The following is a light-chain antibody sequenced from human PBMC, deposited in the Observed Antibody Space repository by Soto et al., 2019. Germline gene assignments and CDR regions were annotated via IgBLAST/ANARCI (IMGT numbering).Light chain of an antibody. J-gene: IGLJ2*01. V-gene: IGLV2-23*02. Sequence: QSVLTQPASVSGSPGQSITFSCTGTSGDIGGYDFVSWYQQRPAEAPRLMIYEVNKRPSGVSNRFSGSKSGNTASLTISGLQADDEANYYCCAYAGSSNVVFXGGTKVTVL. CDR1: SGDIGGYDF. CDR3: CAYAGSSNVV. CDR2: EVN.